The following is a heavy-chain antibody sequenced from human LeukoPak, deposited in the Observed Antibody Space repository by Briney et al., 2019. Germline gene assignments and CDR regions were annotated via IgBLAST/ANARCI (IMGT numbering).Heavy chain of an antibody. CDR3: ARDDDYGGNGGFDY. CDR1: GGSFSGYY. J-gene: IGHJ4*02. CDR2: INHSGST. Sequence: PSETLSLTCAVYGGSFSGYYWSWIRQPPGMGLEWIGEINHSGSTNCNPSLKSRVTISVDASKNQFSLRLTSVTAADTAVYYCARDDDYGGNGGFDYWGQGTLVTVSS. D-gene: IGHD4-23*01. V-gene: IGHV4-34*01.